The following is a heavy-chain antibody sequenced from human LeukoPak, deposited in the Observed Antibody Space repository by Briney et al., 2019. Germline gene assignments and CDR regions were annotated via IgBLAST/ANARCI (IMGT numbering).Heavy chain of an antibody. D-gene: IGHD4-23*01. Sequence: GGSLRLSCAASGFAFSTYSMNWVRQAPGKGLEWVSSIRSSGTYTYYAYSVKGRFTISRYNAKNSLHLQLKSQRPEDTAVYYCARLYGGNPGGLDYWGQGALVTVSS. CDR2: IRSSGTYT. CDR3: ARLYGGNPGGLDY. CDR1: GFAFSTYS. J-gene: IGHJ4*02. V-gene: IGHV3-21*01.